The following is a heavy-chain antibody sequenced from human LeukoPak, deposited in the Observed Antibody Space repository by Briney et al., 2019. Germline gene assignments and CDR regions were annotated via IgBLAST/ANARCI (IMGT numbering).Heavy chain of an antibody. CDR1: GGSVSSGSYY. Sequence: SETLSLTCTVSGGSVSSGSYYWSRIRQPPGKGLEWIGYIYYSGSTNYNPSLKSRVTISVDTSKNQFSLKLSSVTAADTAVYYCARARVAYSSGWSYYFDYWGQGTLVTVSS. CDR2: IYYSGST. CDR3: ARARVAYSSGWSYYFDY. V-gene: IGHV4-61*01. J-gene: IGHJ4*02. D-gene: IGHD6-19*01.